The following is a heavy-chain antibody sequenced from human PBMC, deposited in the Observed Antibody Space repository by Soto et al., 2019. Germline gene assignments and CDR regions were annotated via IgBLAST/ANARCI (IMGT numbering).Heavy chain of an antibody. Sequence: QVQLQQWGAGLLKPSETLSLTCAVYGGSFSGYQWSWIRQTPGKGLEWIGGINDSGDINYNPSLKGRVTILVDAAKKQISLRLSSVTAADTAVYYCARGLILWFGELARRGGYYYYVDVWGKGTTVPVSS. J-gene: IGHJ6*03. CDR3: ARGLILWFGELARRGGYYYYVDV. D-gene: IGHD3-10*01. CDR2: INDSGDI. CDR1: GGSFSGYQ. V-gene: IGHV4-34*01.